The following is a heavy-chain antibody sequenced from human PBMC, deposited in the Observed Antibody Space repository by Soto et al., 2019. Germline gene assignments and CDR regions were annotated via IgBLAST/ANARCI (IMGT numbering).Heavy chain of an antibody. J-gene: IGHJ4*02. CDR2: IYYSGST. Sequence: QVQLQESGPGLVKPSQTLSLTCTVSGGSISSGGYYWSWIRQHPGKGLEWIGYIYYSGSTYYNPSLRRRVTIAVDTSKNQFSLKLSAVTAADTAVYCCGRAGAYRSGSYTCVYWGQGTLVTVSS. V-gene: IGHV4-31*03. D-gene: IGHD3-10*01. CDR1: GGSISSGGYY. CDR3: GRAGAYRSGSYTCVY.